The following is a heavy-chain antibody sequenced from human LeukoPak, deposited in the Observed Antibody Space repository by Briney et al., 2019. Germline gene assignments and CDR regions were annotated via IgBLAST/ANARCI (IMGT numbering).Heavy chain of an antibody. CDR3: ARDSYITMIVVAPAGGGFDP. CDR2: INPSGGST. Sequence: ASVKVSCKASGYTFTSYYMHWVRQAPGQGLEWMGIINPSGGSTSYAQKFQGRVTMTRDTSTSTVYMELSSLRSEGTAVYYCARDSYITMIVVAPAGGGFDPWGQGTLVTVSS. D-gene: IGHD3-22*01. CDR1: GYTFTSYY. V-gene: IGHV1-46*03. J-gene: IGHJ5*02.